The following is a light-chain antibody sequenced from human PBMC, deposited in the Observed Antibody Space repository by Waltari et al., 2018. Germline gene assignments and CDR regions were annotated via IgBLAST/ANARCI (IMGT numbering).Light chain of an antibody. J-gene: IGKJ4*01. Sequence: EIVLTQSPATLSLSPGEIATLSCRASQSVSSYLAWYQQKHGQPPRLLTYEASNRATGILAMFSGCGSGTDFTLTIRSLEPEDFAVYYCQQRIDWPLTFGGGTKAKIK. CDR1: QSVSSY. CDR3: QQRIDWPLT. CDR2: EAS. V-gene: IGKV3-11*01.